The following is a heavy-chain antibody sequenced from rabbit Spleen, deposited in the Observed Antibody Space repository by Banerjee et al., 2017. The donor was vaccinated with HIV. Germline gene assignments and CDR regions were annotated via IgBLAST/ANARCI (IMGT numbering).Heavy chain of an antibody. CDR3: ARDLVGVIGWNFYL. Sequence: QEQLVESGGGLVQPEGSLTLTCKASGFSFSDRDGLCWVRQAPGKGLEWLACINASTGKPVYATWASGRFTISRTSSTTVTLRMTSLTAADRATYFCARDLVGVIGWNFYLWGQGTLVTVS. D-gene: IGHD2-1*01. J-gene: IGHJ4*01. CDR2: INASTGKP. CDR1: GFSFSDRDG. V-gene: IGHV1S45*01.